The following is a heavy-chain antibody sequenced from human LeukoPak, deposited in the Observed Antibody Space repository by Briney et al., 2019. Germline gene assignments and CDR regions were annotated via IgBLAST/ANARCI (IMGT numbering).Heavy chain of an antibody. CDR1: GGSFSGYY. J-gene: IGHJ1*01. CDR3: ARAELDCTNGVCYRAEYFQH. Sequence: SETLSLTCAVYGGSFSGYYCSWIRQPPGKGLEWIGEINHSGSTNYNPSLKSRVTISVDTSKNQFSLKLSSVTAADTAVYYCARAELDCTNGVCYRAEYFQHWGQGTLVTVSS. CDR2: INHSGST. D-gene: IGHD2-8*01. V-gene: IGHV4-34*01.